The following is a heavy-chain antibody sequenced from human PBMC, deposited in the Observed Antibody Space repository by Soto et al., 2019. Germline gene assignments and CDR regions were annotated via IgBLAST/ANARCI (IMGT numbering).Heavy chain of an antibody. V-gene: IGHV3-15*01. CDR1: GFTFSNAW. Sequence: EVQLVESGGGLVKPGGSLRLSCAASGFTFSNAWMSWVRQAPGKGLEWVGRIKSKTDGGTTDYAAPVKGRFTISRDDSKNTLYLQMNSLKTEDTAVYYCTTDPVVRGVINFDYWGQGTLVTVSS. CDR2: IKSKTDGGTT. D-gene: IGHD3-10*01. J-gene: IGHJ4*02. CDR3: TTDPVVRGVINFDY.